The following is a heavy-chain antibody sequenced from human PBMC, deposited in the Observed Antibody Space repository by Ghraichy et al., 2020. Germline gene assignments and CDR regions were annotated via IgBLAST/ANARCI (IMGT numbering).Heavy chain of an antibody. V-gene: IGHV3-23*01. CDR2: ISAGGGST. CDR3: AGESWTDSGPDGTEYFHH. CDR1: GFTFSTYV. D-gene: IGHD6-19*01. Sequence: GGSLRLSCAASGFTFSTYVMSWVRQVPGKGLEWVSAISAGGGSTYYADSVKGRFTISRDNSKNRLYLQMNSLGAEDTAVYYCAGESWTDSGPDGTEYFHHWGQGTLVTVSS. J-gene: IGHJ1*01.